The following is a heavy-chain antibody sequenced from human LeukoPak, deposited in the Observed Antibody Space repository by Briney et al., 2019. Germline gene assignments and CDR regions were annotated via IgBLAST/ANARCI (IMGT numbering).Heavy chain of an antibody. V-gene: IGHV4-38-2*01. J-gene: IGHJ4*02. CDR1: GYSISSGYY. Sequence: SQTLSLTCAVSGYSISSGYYWGWIRQPPGKGLEWIGSIYHSGSTYYNPSLKRRVTISVDTSKNQLSRKLSAVTAADTAVYYCARSAEAELDYWGQGTLVTVSS. CDR2: IYHSGST. CDR3: ARSAEAELDY.